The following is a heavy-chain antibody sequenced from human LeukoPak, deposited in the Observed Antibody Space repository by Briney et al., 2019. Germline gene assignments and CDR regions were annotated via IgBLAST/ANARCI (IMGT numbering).Heavy chain of an antibody. D-gene: IGHD6-6*01. J-gene: IGHJ4*02. Sequence: GGSLRLSCAASGFTFSSYSMNWVRQAPGKGLEWASSISSSSSYIYYADSVKGRFTISRDNAKNSLYLQMNSLRAEDTAVYYCAGSSLGSSCAYRHFDYWGQGNLVTVSS. CDR1: GFTFSSYS. CDR2: ISSSSSYI. V-gene: IGHV3-21*06. CDR3: AGSSLGSSCAYRHFDY.